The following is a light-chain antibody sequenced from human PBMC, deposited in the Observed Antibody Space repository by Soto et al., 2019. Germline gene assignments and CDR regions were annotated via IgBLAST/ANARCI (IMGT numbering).Light chain of an antibody. CDR1: QTLSNSF. V-gene: IGKV3-20*01. CDR3: PQYGTSEII. Sequence: EIVLTQSPGTLSLSPGERSTLSCRASQTLSNSFIAWYQQKPGQAPRLFIYDTSSRETGVLDRYSASGAGTEFTLTISRLEPEDFTVVFCPQYGTSEIIFCQGTRLEIK. J-gene: IGKJ5*01. CDR2: DTS.